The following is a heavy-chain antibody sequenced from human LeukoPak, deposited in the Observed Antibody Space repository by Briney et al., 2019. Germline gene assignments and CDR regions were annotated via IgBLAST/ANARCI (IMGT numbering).Heavy chain of an antibody. CDR1: GFTVSSNY. Sequence: GGSLRLSCAASGFTVSSNYMSWVRQAPGKGLEWVSVIDTGGSTYYADSVKGRFTISRDNSKNTLYLQMNSLRAEDTAVYYCAETYDSSGYYYLGWFDPWGQGTLVTVSS. CDR3: AETYDSSGYYYLGWFDP. D-gene: IGHD3-22*01. J-gene: IGHJ5*02. V-gene: IGHV3-66*01. CDR2: IDTGGST.